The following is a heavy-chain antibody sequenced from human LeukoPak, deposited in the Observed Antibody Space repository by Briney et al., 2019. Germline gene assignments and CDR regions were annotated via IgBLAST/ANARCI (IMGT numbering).Heavy chain of an antibody. CDR3: AKDNYYDSSGSFDY. V-gene: IGHV3-9*01. Sequence: PGRSLRLSCAASGFTFDDYAMHRVRQAPGKGLEWVSGISWNSGSIGYADSVKGRFTISRDNAKNSLYLQMNSLRAEDTALYYCAKDNYYDSSGSFDYWGQGTLVTVSS. CDR2: ISWNSGSI. D-gene: IGHD3-22*01. J-gene: IGHJ4*02. CDR1: GFTFDDYA.